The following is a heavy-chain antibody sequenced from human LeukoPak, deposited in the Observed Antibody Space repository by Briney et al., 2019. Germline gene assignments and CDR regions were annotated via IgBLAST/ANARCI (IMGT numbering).Heavy chain of an antibody. CDR3: TRDYCSSTSCYEYDY. CDR1: GFTFGDYA. D-gene: IGHD2-2*01. J-gene: IGHJ4*02. CDR2: IRSKAYGGTT. V-gene: IGHV3-49*04. Sequence: GGSLRLSCTASGFTFGDYAMSWVRQAPGKGLEWVGFIRSKAYGGTTEYAASVEGRFTISRDDSKSIAYLQMNSLKTEDTAVYYCTRDYCSSTSCYEYDYWGQGTLVTVSS.